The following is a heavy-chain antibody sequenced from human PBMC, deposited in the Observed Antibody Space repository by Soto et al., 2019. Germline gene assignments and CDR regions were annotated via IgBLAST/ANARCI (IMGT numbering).Heavy chain of an antibody. J-gene: IGHJ4*02. CDR2: ISYDGSNK. CDR1: GFTFSSYG. V-gene: IGHV3-30*19. Sequence: GGSLRLSCAASGFTFSSYGMHWVRQAPGKGLEWVAVISYDGSNKYYADSVKGRFTISRDNSKNTLYLQMNSLRAEDTAVYYCARGQLRYFDWLLYPYIAVAGPFDYWGQGTLVTVYS. CDR3: ARGQLRYFDWLLYPYIAVAGPFDY. D-gene: IGHD3-9*01.